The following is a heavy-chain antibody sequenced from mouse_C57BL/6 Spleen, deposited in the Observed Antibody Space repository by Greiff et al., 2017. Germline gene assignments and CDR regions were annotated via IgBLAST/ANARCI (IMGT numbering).Heavy chain of an antibody. D-gene: IGHD2-12*01. CDR3: ARNCYDGEDY. CDR2: IWSGGST. V-gene: IGHV2-2*01. Sequence: QVQLKQSGPGLVQPSQSLSITCTVSGFSFTSYGVHWVRQSPGKGLEWLGVIWSGGSTDYNAAFMSRLSISKDNSKSQVYMKMNSLQAEDTAIYYCARNCYDGEDYWGQGTTLTVSS. CDR1: GFSFTSYG. J-gene: IGHJ2*01.